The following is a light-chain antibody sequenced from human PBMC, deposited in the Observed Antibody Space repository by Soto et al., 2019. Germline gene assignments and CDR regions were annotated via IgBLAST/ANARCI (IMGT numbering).Light chain of an antibody. CDR3: QQSYSYPVT. CDR1: QSIGSN. CDR2: AAS. J-gene: IGKJ3*01. V-gene: IGKV1-39*01. Sequence: DIQMTQSPFSLSASVGDRVTITCRASQSIGSNLNWHQQKAGKGPRLLIFAASSLQTGVPSTFSGSGSGTDFTLTISSLQPEDFATYYCQQSYSYPVTFGPGTKVEIK.